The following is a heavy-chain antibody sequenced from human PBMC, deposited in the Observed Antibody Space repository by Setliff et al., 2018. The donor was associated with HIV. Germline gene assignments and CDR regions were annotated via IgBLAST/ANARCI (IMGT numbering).Heavy chain of an antibody. CDR3: AAGLHYYDSTGYPPTFDY. CDR1: GDSVSSGSYY. CDR2: LYFTGST. Sequence: PSETLSLTCSVSGDSVSSGSYYWGWIRQPPGKGLEWIGTLYFTGSTYYNPSLKSRVTISVDTSKNQFSLKLSSVTAADTAVYYCAAGLHYYDSTGYPPTFDYWGQGALVTVSS. J-gene: IGHJ4*02. D-gene: IGHD3-22*01. V-gene: IGHV4-39*01.